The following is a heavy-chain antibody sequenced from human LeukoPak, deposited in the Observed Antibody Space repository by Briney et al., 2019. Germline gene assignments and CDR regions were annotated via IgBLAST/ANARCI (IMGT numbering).Heavy chain of an antibody. Sequence: GGSLRLSCAASGFTFSSYGMHWVRQAPGKGLEWVAVIWYDGSNKYYADSVKDRFTISRDNSKNTLYLQMNSLRAEDTAVYYCAKDLYYDSSGPFDYWGQGTLVTVSS. D-gene: IGHD3-22*01. CDR3: AKDLYYDSSGPFDY. J-gene: IGHJ4*02. CDR2: IWYDGSNK. V-gene: IGHV3-33*06. CDR1: GFTFSSYG.